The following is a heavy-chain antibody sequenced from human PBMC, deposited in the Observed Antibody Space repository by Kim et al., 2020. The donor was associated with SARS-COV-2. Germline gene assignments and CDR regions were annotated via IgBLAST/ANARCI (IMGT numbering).Heavy chain of an antibody. CDR1: GFTFSSYA. CDR3: AKDRIVVVVSDEPDAFDI. V-gene: IGHV3-23*01. D-gene: IGHD2-15*01. Sequence: GGSLRLSCAASGFTFSSYAMSWVRQAPGKGLEWVSAISGSGGSTYYADSVKGRYTISRDNSKNTLYLKMNSLRAEETAVYYCAKDRIVVVVSDEPDAFDIWGQGTLVTVSS. J-gene: IGHJ3*02. CDR2: ISGSGGST.